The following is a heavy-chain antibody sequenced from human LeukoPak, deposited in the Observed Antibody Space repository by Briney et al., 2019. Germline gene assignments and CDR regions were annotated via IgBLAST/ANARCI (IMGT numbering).Heavy chain of an antibody. CDR3: ARGTAMMPD. J-gene: IGHJ4*02. D-gene: IGHD5-18*01. V-gene: IGHV4-61*01. CDR2: IYYSGST. CDR1: GGSISSSSYY. Sequence: SETLSLTCTVSGGSISSSSYYWSWIRQPPGKGLEWIGYIYYSGSTNYNPSLKSRVTISVDTSKNQFSLKLSSVTAADTAVYYCARGTAMMPDWGQGTLVTVSS.